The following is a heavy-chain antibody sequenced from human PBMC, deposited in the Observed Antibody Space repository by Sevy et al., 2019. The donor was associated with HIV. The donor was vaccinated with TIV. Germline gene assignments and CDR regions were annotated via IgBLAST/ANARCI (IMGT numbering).Heavy chain of an antibody. CDR3: AGENAWGRGYS. Sequence: SETLSLTCTVSGGSITSLYWNWIRQPPGKGLEWVANIYYNGHINYNPSFKSRVTLSLDTSKNHFSLRLSYVTAADTAMYYCAGENAWGRGYSWGQGTLVTVSS. CDR2: IYYNGHI. J-gene: IGHJ4*02. CDR1: GGSITSLY. D-gene: IGHD1-26*01. V-gene: IGHV4-59*08.